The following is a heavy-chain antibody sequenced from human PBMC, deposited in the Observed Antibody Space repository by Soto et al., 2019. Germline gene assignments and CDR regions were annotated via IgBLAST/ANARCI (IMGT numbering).Heavy chain of an antibody. J-gene: IGHJ4*02. D-gene: IGHD4-17*01. CDR1: GFTLNSYW. V-gene: IGHV3-74*01. CDR3: VGVAYGDLGH. CDR2: INSDGSST. Sequence: EVQLVESGGGLVQPGGSLRLSCAASGFTLNSYWMHWVRQAPGKGLVWVSRINSDGSSTSYADSVKGRFTISRDNARNTLYLQMNSLRAEDTAVYYCVGVAYGDLGHWGQGTLVTVSS.